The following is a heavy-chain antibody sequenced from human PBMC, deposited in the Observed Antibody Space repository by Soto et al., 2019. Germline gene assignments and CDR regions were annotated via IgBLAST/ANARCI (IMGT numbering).Heavy chain of an antibody. CDR3: AREGYDFWSGYYFDY. CDR2: IYYSGST. J-gene: IGHJ4*02. D-gene: IGHD3-3*01. V-gene: IGHV4-61*01. Sequence: VSGGSVSSGSYYWSWIRQPPGKGLEWIGYIYYSGSTNYNPSLKSRVTISVDTSKNQFSLKLSSVTAADTAVYYCAREGYDFWSGYYFDYWGQGTLVTVSS. CDR1: GGSVSSGSYY.